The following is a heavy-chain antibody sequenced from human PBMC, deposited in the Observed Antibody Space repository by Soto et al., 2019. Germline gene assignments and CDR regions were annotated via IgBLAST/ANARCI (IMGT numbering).Heavy chain of an antibody. V-gene: IGHV1-69*13. CDR1: GGTFSSYA. CDR3: ARGPLNYGSGSYFSRHYYGMDV. J-gene: IGHJ6*02. D-gene: IGHD3-10*01. CDR2: IIPIFGTA. Sequence: ASVNVSCKASGGTFSSYAISWVRQAPGQGLEWMGGIIPIFGTANYARKFQGRVTITADESTSTAYMELSSLRSEDTAVYYCARGPLNYGSGSYFSRHYYGMDVWGQGTTVTVSS.